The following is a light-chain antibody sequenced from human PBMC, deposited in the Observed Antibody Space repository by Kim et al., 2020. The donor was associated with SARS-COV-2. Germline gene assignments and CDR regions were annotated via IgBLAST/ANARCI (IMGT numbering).Light chain of an antibody. CDR3: NSRDSSGNHLSV. Sequence: SSELTQDPAVSVALGQTVRITCQGDSLRSYYASWYQQKPGQAPVLVIYGKNNRPSAIPDRFSGSSSGNTASLTITGVQAEDEADYYCNSRDSSGNHLSVFGGGTQLTVL. CDR2: GKN. CDR1: SLRSYY. V-gene: IGLV3-19*01. J-gene: IGLJ2*01.